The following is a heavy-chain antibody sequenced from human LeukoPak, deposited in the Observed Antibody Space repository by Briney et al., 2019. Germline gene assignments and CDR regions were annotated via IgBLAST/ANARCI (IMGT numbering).Heavy chain of an antibody. CDR2: INHSGST. J-gene: IGHJ4*02. D-gene: IGHD1-1*01. CDR1: GGSISTSSYY. Sequence: SETLSLTCTVSGGSISTSSYYWSWIRQPPGKGLEWIGEINHSGSTNYNPSLKSRVTISVDASKNQFSLKLSSVTAADTAVYYCASPTKPWSRAGYFDYWGQGTLVTVSS. V-gene: IGHV4-39*07. CDR3: ASPTKPWSRAGYFDY.